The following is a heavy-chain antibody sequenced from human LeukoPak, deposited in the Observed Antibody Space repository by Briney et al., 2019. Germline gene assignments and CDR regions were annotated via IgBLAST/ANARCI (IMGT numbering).Heavy chain of an antibody. CDR3: ARGGGSYYYDSSGPKSDY. Sequence: GGSLRLSCAASGFAFDDYAMHWVRQAPGKGLEWVSGISWNSGSIGYADSVKGRFTISRDNAKNSLYLQMNSLRAEDTAVYYCARGGGSYYYDSSGPKSDYWGQGTLVTVSS. CDR1: GFAFDDYA. J-gene: IGHJ4*02. D-gene: IGHD3-22*01. V-gene: IGHV3-9*01. CDR2: ISWNSGSI.